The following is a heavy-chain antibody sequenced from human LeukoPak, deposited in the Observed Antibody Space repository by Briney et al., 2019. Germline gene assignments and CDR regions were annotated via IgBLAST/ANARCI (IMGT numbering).Heavy chain of an antibody. CDR2: ISDTGGNT. J-gene: IGHJ4*02. CDR3: AKGRTNDY. CDR1: GFTFSTYA. D-gene: IGHD1/OR15-1a*01. V-gene: IGHV3-23*01. Sequence: GGSLRLSCAASGFTFSTYAMSWVRQTPERGLEWVSAISDTGGNTVYADSVKGRFTISRDNSKNTLYLQMNSLGAEDTAIYYCAKGRTNDYWGQGTLVTVSS.